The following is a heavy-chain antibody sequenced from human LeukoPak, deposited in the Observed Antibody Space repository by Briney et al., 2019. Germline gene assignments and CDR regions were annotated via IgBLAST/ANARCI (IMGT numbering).Heavy chain of an antibody. CDR3: ARSLRGRSWSGYYTNFDY. J-gene: IGHJ4*02. D-gene: IGHD3-3*01. V-gene: IGHV3-53*01. CDR1: GFTFSSYG. Sequence: PGGSLRLSCAASGFTFSSYGMHWVRQAPGKGLEWVSVIYSGGSTYYADSVKGRFTISRDNSKNTLYLQMNSLRAEDTAVYYCARSLRGRSWSGYYTNFDYWGQGTLDTVSS. CDR2: IYSGGST.